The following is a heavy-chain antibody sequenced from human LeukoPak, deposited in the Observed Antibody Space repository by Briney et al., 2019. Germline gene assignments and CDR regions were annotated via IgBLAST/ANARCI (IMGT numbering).Heavy chain of an antibody. CDR1: GFTFSSYW. CDR3: ARRIGPNWFDP. CDR2: IDTDGSTT. V-gene: IGHV3-74*01. J-gene: IGHJ5*02. D-gene: IGHD3/OR15-3a*01. Sequence: PGGSLRLSCAASGFTFSSYWMHWVRQAPGKGLVWVSRIDTDGSTTYYADSVKGRFTTSRDNDKNTLYLQMNSLRAEDTAVYYCARRIGPNWFDPWGQGTLVTVSS.